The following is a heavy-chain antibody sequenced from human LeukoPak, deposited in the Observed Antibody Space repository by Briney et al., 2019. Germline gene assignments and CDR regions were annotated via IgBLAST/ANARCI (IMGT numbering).Heavy chain of an antibody. V-gene: IGHV4-38-2*02. CDR2: IYHSGSA. CDR1: GYSISSDYQ. J-gene: IGHJ5*02. CDR3: ARDPRWLTPDCTSTSCYENYFDP. D-gene: IGHD2-2*01. Sequence: SETLSLTCGVSGYSISSDYQWAWIRHPPGKGLESIGSIYHSGSAHYNPSLKSRVTISVETSKNQFSLNMYSVTAADTAVYYWARDPRWLTPDCTSTSCYENYFDPWGQGTLVTVS.